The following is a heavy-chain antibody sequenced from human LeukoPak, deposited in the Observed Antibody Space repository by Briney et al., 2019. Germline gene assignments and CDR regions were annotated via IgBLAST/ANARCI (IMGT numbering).Heavy chain of an antibody. D-gene: IGHD3-10*01. Sequence: GGSLRLSCAASGFTFSNYGMHWVRQAPGKGLEWVAVVSYDGSNKYYADSVKGRFTISRDNSKNTLYLQMNSLRAEDTAVYYCAKRLDGSGSYYSIFDYWGQGTLVTVSS. CDR1: GFTFSNYG. V-gene: IGHV3-30*18. J-gene: IGHJ4*02. CDR2: VSYDGSNK. CDR3: AKRLDGSGSYYSIFDY.